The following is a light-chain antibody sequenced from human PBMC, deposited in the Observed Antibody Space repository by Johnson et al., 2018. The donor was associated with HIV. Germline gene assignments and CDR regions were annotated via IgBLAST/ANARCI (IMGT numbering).Light chain of an antibody. CDR1: SSNIGNNY. CDR3: GTWDTSLSAGGF. Sequence: QSVLTQPPSVSAAPGQKVTISCSGSSSNIGNNYVSWYQQLPGTAPKLLIYENTKRPSGIPDRFSGSKSGTSATLGITGIHTGGEADYYCGTWDTSLSAGGFFGSGTKVPVL. J-gene: IGLJ1*01. CDR2: ENT. V-gene: IGLV1-51*02.